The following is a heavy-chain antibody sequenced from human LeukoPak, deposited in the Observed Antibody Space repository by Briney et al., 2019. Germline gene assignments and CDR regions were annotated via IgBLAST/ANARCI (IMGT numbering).Heavy chain of an antibody. V-gene: IGHV3-74*01. CDR2: ISGDGTTT. CDR1: GFTFSNDW. CDR3: AGTWAFDY. Sequence: PGGSLRLSCAVSGFTFSNDWMHWVRQAPGKGLLWVSRISGDGTTTNYADSVKGRFTISRDDAKNTLYLQMDSLRAGDTAVYYCAGTWAFDYWGQGTLVTVSS. D-gene: IGHD1-26*01. J-gene: IGHJ4*02.